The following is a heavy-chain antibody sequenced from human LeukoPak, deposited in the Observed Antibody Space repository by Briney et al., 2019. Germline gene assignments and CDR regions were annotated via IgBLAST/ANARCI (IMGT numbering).Heavy chain of an antibody. CDR1: GYTFTGYY. D-gene: IGHD1-14*01. CDR2: INPNSGGT. CDR3: ASGGNNQSKYRNWFDP. V-gene: IGHV1-2*02. J-gene: IGHJ5*02. Sequence: GASVKVSCKASGYTFTGYYMHWVRQAPGQGLEWMGWINPNSGGTNYAQKFQGRVTMTRDTSISTAYMELSRLRSDDTAVYYCASGGNNQSKYRNWFDPWGQGTLVTVSS.